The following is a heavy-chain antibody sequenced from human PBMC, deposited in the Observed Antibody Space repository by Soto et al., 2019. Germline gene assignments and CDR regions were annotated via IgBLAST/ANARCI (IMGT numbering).Heavy chain of an antibody. CDR1: GGSISSGGYS. CDR3: ARDVGWNPESGDNWFDP. CDR2: IYHSGST. V-gene: IGHV4-30-2*01. D-gene: IGHD1-1*01. Sequence: SETLSLTCAVSGGSISSGGYSWSWIRQPPGKGLEWIGYIYHSGSTYYNPSLKSRVTISVDRSKNQFSLKLSSVTAADTAVYYCARDVGWNPESGDNWFDPWGQGTLVTAPQ. J-gene: IGHJ5*02.